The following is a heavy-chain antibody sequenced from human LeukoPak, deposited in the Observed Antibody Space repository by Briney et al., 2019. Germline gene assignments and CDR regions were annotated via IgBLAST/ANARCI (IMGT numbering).Heavy chain of an antibody. CDR1: GGTFSSYA. J-gene: IGHJ5*02. V-gene: IGHV1-69*05. D-gene: IGHD3-22*01. Sequence: SVKVSCKASGGTFSSYAISWVRQAPGQGLEWMGGIIPIFGTANYAQKFQGRVTMTRDTSTSTVYMELSSLRSEDTAVYYCARDRQYYYDSSGYSNWFDPWGQGTLVTVSS. CDR3: ARDRQYYYDSSGYSNWFDP. CDR2: IIPIFGTA.